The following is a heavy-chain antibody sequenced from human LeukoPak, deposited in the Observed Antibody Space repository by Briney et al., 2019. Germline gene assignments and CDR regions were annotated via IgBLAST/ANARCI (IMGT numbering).Heavy chain of an antibody. D-gene: IGHD6-19*01. V-gene: IGHV3-7*01. J-gene: IGHJ5*02. Sequence: PGGSLRLSCAASGFTFGGFGMSWVRQAPGKGLEWVANIKQDGSQQFYVDSVRGRFTISRDNAKNSLFLQINTLRAEDSAIYYCARFRTSAWYVGDLWGQGTLVTVSS. CDR2: IKQDGSQQ. CDR3: ARFRTSAWYVGDL. CDR1: GFTFGGFG.